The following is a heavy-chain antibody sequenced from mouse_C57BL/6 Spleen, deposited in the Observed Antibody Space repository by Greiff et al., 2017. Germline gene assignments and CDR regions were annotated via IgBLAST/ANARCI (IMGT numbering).Heavy chain of an antibody. CDR2: IHPSASDT. V-gene: IGHV1-74*01. Sequence: QVQLQQPGAELVKPGASVKVSCKASGYTFTSYWMHWVKQRPGQGLEWIGRIHPSASDTNYNQTFKGKATLTVDKSSSTAYMQLSSLTSEDSAVYYCAITGSLYAMEYWGQGTSVTVSS. CDR3: AITGSLYAMEY. CDR1: GYTFTSYW. J-gene: IGHJ4*01. D-gene: IGHD1-1*01.